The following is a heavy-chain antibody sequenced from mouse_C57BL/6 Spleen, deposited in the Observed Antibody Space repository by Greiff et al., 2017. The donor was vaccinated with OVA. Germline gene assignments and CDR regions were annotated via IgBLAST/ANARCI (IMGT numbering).Heavy chain of an antibody. Sequence: EVQLVESGGGLVKPGGSLKLSCAASGFTFSSYAMSWVRQTPEKRLEWVATISDGGSYTYYPDNVKGRFTISRDNAKNNLYLQMSHLKSEDTAMYYCARDGLQQGPWFAYWGQGTLVTVSA. CDR2: ISDGGSYT. CDR1: GFTFSSYA. D-gene: IGHD2-13*01. V-gene: IGHV5-4*01. J-gene: IGHJ3*01. CDR3: ARDGLQQGPWFAY.